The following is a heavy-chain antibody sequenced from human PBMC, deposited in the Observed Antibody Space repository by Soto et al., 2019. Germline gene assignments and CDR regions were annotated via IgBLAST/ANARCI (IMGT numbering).Heavy chain of an antibody. CDR3: AKDPNDYDSSAYYVDY. J-gene: IGHJ4*02. CDR2: ISDSGDKT. V-gene: IGHV3-23*01. CDR1: GFTFSSYA. D-gene: IGHD3-22*01. Sequence: PGGSLRLSCAASGFTFSSYAMSWVRQAPGKGLEWVSAISDSGDKTYYADSVKGRFTASRDNSKNTLYLQMNSLRAEDTAVYFCAKDPNDYDSSAYYVDYWGRGTLVTVSS.